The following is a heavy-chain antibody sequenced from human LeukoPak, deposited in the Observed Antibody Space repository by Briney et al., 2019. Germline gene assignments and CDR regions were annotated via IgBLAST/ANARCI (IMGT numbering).Heavy chain of an antibody. D-gene: IGHD3-3*01. Sequence: SETLSLTCAVYGGSFSGYYWSWIRQPPGKGLEWIGEINHSGSTNYNPSLKSRVTISVDTSKNQFSLKLSSATAADTAVYYCARSRRPRVWSGYYFDWFDPWGQGTLVTVSS. CDR3: ARSRRPRVWSGYYFDWFDP. CDR2: INHSGST. CDR1: GGSFSGYY. V-gene: IGHV4-34*01. J-gene: IGHJ5*02.